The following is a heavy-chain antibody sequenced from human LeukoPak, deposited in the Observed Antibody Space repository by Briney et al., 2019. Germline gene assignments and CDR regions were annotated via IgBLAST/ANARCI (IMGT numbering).Heavy chain of an antibody. CDR1: GYTFTGYY. J-gene: IGHJ4*02. CDR3: ARDRTRTGYSSGWYNDY. V-gene: IGHV1-2*02. D-gene: IGHD6-19*01. CDR2: INPNSGGT. Sequence: ASVKVSCKASGYTFTGYYMHWVRQAPGQGLEWMGWINPNSGGTNYAQKFQGRVTMTRDTSMSTAYMELSRLRSDDTAVYYCARDRTRTGYSSGWYNDYWGKGTLVTVSS.